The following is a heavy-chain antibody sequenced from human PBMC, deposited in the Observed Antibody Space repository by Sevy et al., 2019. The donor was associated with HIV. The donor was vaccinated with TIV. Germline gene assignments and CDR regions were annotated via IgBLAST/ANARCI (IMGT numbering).Heavy chain of an antibody. Sequence: GGSLRLSCAASGFSFSHYWMHWVRQAPGKGLEWVDNIKQDESEKYYVASVKGRFTIYRDNAKNSVYLQMNSLIPENTAIYYCARGNSGSFDYWGQGTLVTVSS. J-gene: IGHJ4*02. CDR1: GFSFSHYW. CDR3: ARGNSGSFDY. V-gene: IGHV3-7*04. D-gene: IGHD3-22*01. CDR2: IKQDESEK.